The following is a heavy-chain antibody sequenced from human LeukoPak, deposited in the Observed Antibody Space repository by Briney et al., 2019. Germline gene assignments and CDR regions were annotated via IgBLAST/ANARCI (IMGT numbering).Heavy chain of an antibody. CDR2: MSGRDDKT. V-gene: IGHV3-23*01. D-gene: IGHD3-22*01. CDR1: GFTFSAYA. J-gene: IGHJ4*02. CDR3: ARVAYDSYGHYYHDYFDY. Sequence: PGGSLRLSCAAFGFTFSAYAMTWVRQAPGKGLEWVSSMSGRDDKTYYTDSAKGRFTISRDNSRNTLYLQMSSLRAEDTALYYCARVAYDSYGHYYHDYFDYWGQGTLVTVSS.